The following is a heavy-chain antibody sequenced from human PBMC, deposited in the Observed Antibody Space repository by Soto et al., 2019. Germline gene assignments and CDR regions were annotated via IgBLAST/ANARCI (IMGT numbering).Heavy chain of an antibody. CDR1: GYTFSSYG. J-gene: IGHJ4*02. D-gene: IGHD3-3*01. CDR2: ISYDGSKK. Sequence: QVQLVESGGGVVQPGRSLRLSCAASGYTFSSYGMHWVRQAPGTGLEWVAVISYDGSKKYYADSVKGRFTISRDKSKNTLYLQMNSLRAEDTAVHYCAKGSSYDFWSGYYGYWGQGTLVTVSS. V-gene: IGHV3-30*18. CDR3: AKGSSYDFWSGYYGY.